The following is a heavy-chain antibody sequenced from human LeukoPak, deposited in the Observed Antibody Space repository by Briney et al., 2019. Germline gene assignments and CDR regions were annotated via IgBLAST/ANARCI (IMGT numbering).Heavy chain of an antibody. D-gene: IGHD2-15*01. V-gene: IGHV4-34*01. Sequence: SETLSLTCAVYGGSFSGYYWSWVRQPPGKGLEWIGEINHSGSTNYNPSLKSRVTISVDTSKNQFSLKLSSVTAADTAVYYCARGTHCSGGSCYSENDAFDIWGQGTMVTVSS. CDR1: GGSFSGYY. CDR3: ARGTHCSGGSCYSENDAFDI. J-gene: IGHJ3*02. CDR2: INHSGST.